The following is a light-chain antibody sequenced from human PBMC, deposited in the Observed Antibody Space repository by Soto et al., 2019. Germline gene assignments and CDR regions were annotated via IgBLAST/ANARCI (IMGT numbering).Light chain of an antibody. CDR3: YSYRGSNAWV. Sequence: QSALTQPASVSGSPGQSITISCTGTSSDVGAYNFVSWYQHHPGTAPKLMIYEVSNRPSGASNRFSGSKSSNTASLTISGLQTEDEADYYCYSYRGSNAWVFGGGTQLTVL. V-gene: IGLV2-14*01. CDR1: SSDVGAYNF. J-gene: IGLJ3*02. CDR2: EVS.